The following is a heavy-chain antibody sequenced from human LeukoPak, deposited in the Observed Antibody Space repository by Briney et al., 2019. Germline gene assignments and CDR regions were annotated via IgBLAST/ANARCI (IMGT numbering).Heavy chain of an antibody. CDR3: ARDIGSLRKGVPGWFDP. D-gene: IGHD1-14*01. V-gene: IGHV1-18*01. J-gene: IGHJ5*02. CDR2: ISSYNGNT. CDR1: GYTFTSYG. Sequence: ASVKVSCKASGYTFTSYGISWVRQAPGQGLEWMGWISSYNGNTNYAQKVQGRVTMTTDTSTSTAYMELSRLRSDDTAVYYCARDIGSLRKGVPGWFDPWGQGTLVTVSS.